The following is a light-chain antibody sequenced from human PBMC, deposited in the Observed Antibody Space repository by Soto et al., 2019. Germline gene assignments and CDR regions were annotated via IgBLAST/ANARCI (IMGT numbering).Light chain of an antibody. Sequence: IVLTQSTGTLSLSPGERATLSCGATQTVTISSLAWYQQKPGQAPRLLIYGASSTATGIPDRFSGSGSGTDFSLTISRVEPEDFAVYYCQQYGDSPWTFGQGTKVEIK. CDR3: QQYGDSPWT. CDR2: GAS. CDR1: QTVTISS. V-gene: IGKV3-20*01. J-gene: IGKJ1*01.